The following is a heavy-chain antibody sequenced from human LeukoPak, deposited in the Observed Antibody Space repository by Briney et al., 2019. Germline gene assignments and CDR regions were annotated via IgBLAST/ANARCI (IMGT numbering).Heavy chain of an antibody. V-gene: IGHV4-39*07. J-gene: IGHJ3*02. D-gene: IGHD3-22*01. CDR1: GGSISRTNYY. CDR2: IYHSGST. Sequence: SEILSLTCTVSGGSISRTNYYWGWIRQPPGKGLEWIGSIYHSGSTYYNPSLKSRVTISVDTSKNQFSLKLSSVTAADTAVYFCARGPYSYDSSGAFDIWGQGTMVTVSS. CDR3: ARGPYSYDSSGAFDI.